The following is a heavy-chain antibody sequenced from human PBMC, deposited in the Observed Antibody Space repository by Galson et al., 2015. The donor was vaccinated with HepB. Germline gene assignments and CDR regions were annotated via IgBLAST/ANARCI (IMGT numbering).Heavy chain of an antibody. J-gene: IGHJ4*02. CDR2: IWYDGNNK. CDR3: ARDRIPAAAYFYLDY. CDR1: GFTFFSYA. V-gene: IGHV3-33*01. Sequence: SLRLSCAASGFTFFSYAMHWVRQAPGKGLEWVAVIWYDGNNKYYADSVKGRFTVSRDNSKNTVYLQMNSLRAEDTAIYYCARDRIPAAAYFYLDYWGQGTLVTVSS. D-gene: IGHD6-13*01.